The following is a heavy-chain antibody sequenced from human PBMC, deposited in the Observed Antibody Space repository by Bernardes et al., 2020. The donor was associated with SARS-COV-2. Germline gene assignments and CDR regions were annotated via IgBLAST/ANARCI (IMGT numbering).Heavy chain of an antibody. V-gene: IGHV3-9*01. CDR3: ANGARPFGIIIGVAY. CDR1: GFSFNDYA. CDR2: ITWDSGTI. Sequence: GGSLRLSCAASGFSFNDYAMHWVRQAPGKGLEWVSGITWDSGTIAYADSVKGRFTISRDNAKNSLYLQMNSLRSEDTALYYCANGARPFGIIIGVAYWGQGTLVTVSS. J-gene: IGHJ4*02. D-gene: IGHD3-3*01.